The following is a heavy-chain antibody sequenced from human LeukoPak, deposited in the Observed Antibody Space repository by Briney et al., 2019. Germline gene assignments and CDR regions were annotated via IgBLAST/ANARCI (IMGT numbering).Heavy chain of an antibody. CDR2: INTDGSST. D-gene: IGHD4-17*01. J-gene: IGHJ4*02. V-gene: IGHV3-74*01. CDR1: GFTFSSYW. Sequence: GGSLRLSCAASGFTFSSYWMHWVRQAPGKGLVWVSRINTDGSSTSYADSVKGRFTISRDNAKNTLYLQMNSLRAEDTAVYYCASVGRYGAPDDYWGQGTLVTVSS. CDR3: ASVGRYGAPDDY.